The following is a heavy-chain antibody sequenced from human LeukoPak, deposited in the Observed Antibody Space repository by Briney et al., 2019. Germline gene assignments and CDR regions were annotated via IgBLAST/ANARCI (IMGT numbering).Heavy chain of an antibody. J-gene: IGHJ6*02. CDR2: INAGNGNT. V-gene: IGHV1-3*01. CDR1: GYTFTSYA. Sequence: ASVKVSCKASGYTFTSYAMHWVRQAPGQRLEWMGWINAGNGNTKYSQKFQGRVTITRDTSASTAYMELSSLRSEDTAVYYCARDLVSTVRVNPYYYYGMDVWGQGTTVTVSS. CDR3: ARDLVSTVRVNPYYYYGMDV. D-gene: IGHD3-9*01.